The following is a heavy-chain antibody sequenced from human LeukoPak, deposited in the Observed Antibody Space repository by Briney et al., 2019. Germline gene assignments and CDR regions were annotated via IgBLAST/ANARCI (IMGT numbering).Heavy chain of an antibody. CDR1: GGSINSYY. J-gene: IGHJ4*02. D-gene: IGHD3-16*01. CDR3: ARGGSLDY. V-gene: IGHV4-59*01. CDR2: SSYSGST. Sequence: SETLSLTCTVSGGSINSYYWSWIRQPPGKGLEWIGYSSYSGSTNYNPSLDSGVTISLDPSKTQFSLKLSSVTAADTAVYYCARGGSLDYWGQGTLVSVSS.